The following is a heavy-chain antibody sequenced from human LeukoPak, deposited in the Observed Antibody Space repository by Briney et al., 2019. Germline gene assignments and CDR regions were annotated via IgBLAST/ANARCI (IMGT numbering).Heavy chain of an antibody. CDR1: GFTFSAYG. V-gene: IGHV3-33*06. CDR3: AKDGPEIVNAYYYYIDV. D-gene: IGHD5-24*01. Sequence: GRSLRLSCAASGFTFSAYGMHWVRQAPGKGLEGVAIIWYDGGNKYYADSVKGRFTISRDNSKNTLFLQMNSLRVEDTAVYYCAKDGPEIVNAYYYYIDVWGKGTTVTVSS. J-gene: IGHJ6*03. CDR2: IWYDGGNK.